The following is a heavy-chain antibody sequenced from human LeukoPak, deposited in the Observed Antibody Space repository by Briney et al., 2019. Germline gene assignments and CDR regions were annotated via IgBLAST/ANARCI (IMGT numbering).Heavy chain of an antibody. V-gene: IGHV3-23*01. CDR1: GFTFSSYA. CDR3: AKDPYGIAAAGTAPDY. D-gene: IGHD6-13*01. J-gene: IGHJ4*02. Sequence: GGSLRLSCAASGFTFSSYAMSWVRQAPGKGLEWVSAISGSGGGTYYADSVKGRFTISRDNSKNTLYLQMNSLRAEDTAVYYCAKDPYGIAAAGTAPDYWGQGTLVTVSS. CDR2: ISGSGGGT.